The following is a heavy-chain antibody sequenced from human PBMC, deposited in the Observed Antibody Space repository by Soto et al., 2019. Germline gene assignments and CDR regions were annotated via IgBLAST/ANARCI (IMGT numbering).Heavy chain of an antibody. J-gene: IGHJ4*02. D-gene: IGHD2-15*01. V-gene: IGHV4-59*08. CDR1: GGSISSYY. CDR2: IYYSGST. CDR3: ARRYGGTFDY. Sequence: QVQLQESGPGLVKPSETLSLTCTVSGGSISSYYWSWIRQPPGKGLEWIGYIYYSGSTNYNPSLKSLVPISVDTSKNQFSLKLRSVTAADTAVYYCARRYGGTFDYWGQGTLVTVSS.